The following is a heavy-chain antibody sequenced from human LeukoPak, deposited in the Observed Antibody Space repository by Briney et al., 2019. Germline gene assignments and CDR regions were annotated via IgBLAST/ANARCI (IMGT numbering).Heavy chain of an antibody. CDR2: ISGSGGST. D-gene: IGHD6-13*01. V-gene: IGHV3-23*01. CDR3: LARSIAAVGADYYYYYMDV. Sequence: GGSLRLSCAASGFTFSSYAMSWVRQAPGKGLEWVSAISGSGGSTYYADSVKGRFTISRDNSKNTLYLQMNSLRAEDTAVYYCLARSIAAVGADYYYYYMDVWGKGTTVTVSS. J-gene: IGHJ6*03. CDR1: GFTFSSYA.